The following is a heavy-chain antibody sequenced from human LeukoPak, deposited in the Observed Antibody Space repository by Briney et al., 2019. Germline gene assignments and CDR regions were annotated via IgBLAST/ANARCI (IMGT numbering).Heavy chain of an antibody. CDR3: AKEIWPTVTTPGHTHFDY. CDR2: ISYDGSNK. Sequence: GGSLRLSCAASGFTFSSYAMHWVRQAPGKGLEWVAVISYDGSNKYYADSVKGRFTISRDNSKNTLYLQMNSLRAEDTAVYYCAKEIWPTVTTPGHTHFDYWGQGTLVTVSS. D-gene: IGHD4-17*01. J-gene: IGHJ4*02. CDR1: GFTFSSYA. V-gene: IGHV3-30*04.